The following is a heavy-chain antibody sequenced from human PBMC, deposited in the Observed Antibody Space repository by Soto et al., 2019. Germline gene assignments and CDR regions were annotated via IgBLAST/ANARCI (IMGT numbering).Heavy chain of an antibody. J-gene: IGHJ4*02. Sequence: EVQLLESGGGLVQPGGSLRLSCTVSGVTFSNYAMNWVRQAPGKGLEWVSSLSGSCGTTYYADSVKCRFIISRDNSKNTLYLLMNSLRAEDTALYYCAKQRADYGSGADTFYFDSWGQGALVTVSS. CDR2: LSGSCGTT. CDR3: AKQRADYGSGADTFYFDS. CDR1: GVTFSNYA. V-gene: IGHV3-23*01. D-gene: IGHD3-10*01.